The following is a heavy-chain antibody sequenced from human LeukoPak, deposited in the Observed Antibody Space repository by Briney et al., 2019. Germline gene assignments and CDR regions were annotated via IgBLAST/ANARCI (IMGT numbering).Heavy chain of an antibody. CDR1: GGSISSGDYY. CDR3: ARGSLDSSSSRSRWYFDL. CDR2: IYYSGST. V-gene: IGHV4-30-4*01. J-gene: IGHJ2*01. Sequence: SETLSFTCTVSGGSISSGDYYWSWIRQPPGKGLEWIGYIYYSGSTYYNPSLKSRVTISVDTSKNQFSLKLSSVTAADTAVYYCARGSLDSSSSRSRWYFDLWGRGTLVTVSS. D-gene: IGHD6-6*01.